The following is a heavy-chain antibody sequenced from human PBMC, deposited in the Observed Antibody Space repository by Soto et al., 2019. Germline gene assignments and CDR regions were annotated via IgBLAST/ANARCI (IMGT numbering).Heavy chain of an antibody. D-gene: IGHD3-10*02. CDR1: GFKVSDYY. J-gene: IGHJ6*03. CDR2: ISRSGNTI. Sequence: QAQLVESGGGLVQPGGSLTLPCAVSGFKVSDYYMSWIRQAPGKGLDWVSMISRSGNTIHYADSVKGRFTISKDNAKTSLYLQMTSLSPEDTAVYYCARGEYVFLYYYIDVWGKGTTVTVS. CDR3: ARGEYVFLYYYIDV. V-gene: IGHV3-11*01.